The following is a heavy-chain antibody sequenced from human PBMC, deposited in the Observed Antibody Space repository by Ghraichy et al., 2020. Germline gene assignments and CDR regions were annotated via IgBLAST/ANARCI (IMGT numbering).Heavy chain of an antibody. CDR1: GDSFSSSSYY. V-gene: IGHV4-39*01. CDR3: GRQKGYCYSISSCYTDWCDL. J-gene: IGHJ5*02. D-gene: IGHD2-2*01. Sequence: SETLSLTCTVSGDSFSSSSYYWGWIRQPPGKGLEWIASIHYSGSTYHNPYLKSRVTIYVYTYKNQFSLKLSFVTAADTAVYYCGRQKGYCYSISSCYTDWCDLLGEGTVVTVSS. CDR2: IHYSGST.